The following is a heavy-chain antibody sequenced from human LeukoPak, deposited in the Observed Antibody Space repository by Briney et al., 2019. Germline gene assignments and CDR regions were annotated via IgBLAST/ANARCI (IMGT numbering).Heavy chain of an antibody. J-gene: IGHJ4*02. CDR1: GFTFSSYW. CDR3: ARARYSSSSGADY. D-gene: IGHD6-6*01. CDR2: INSDGSST. Sequence: PGGSLRLSCAASGFTFSSYWMHWVRQAPGKGLVWVSRINSDGSSTSYADSMKGRFTISRDNAKNTLYLQMNSLRAEDTAVYYCARARYSSSSGADYWGQGTLVTVSS. V-gene: IGHV3-74*01.